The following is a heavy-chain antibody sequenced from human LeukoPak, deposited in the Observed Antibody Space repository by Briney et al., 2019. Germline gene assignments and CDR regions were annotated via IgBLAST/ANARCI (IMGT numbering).Heavy chain of an antibody. J-gene: IGHJ6*02. Sequence: ASVKVSCKASGFTFTSSAMQWVRQARGQRLEWIGWIVVGSGNTNYAQKFQERVTITRDMSTSTAYMELSSLRSEDTAVYYCAADPRGDIVVVPAAIGGGYYYGMDVWGRGTTVTVSS. CDR1: GFTFTSSA. CDR2: IVVGSGNT. D-gene: IGHD2-2*02. V-gene: IGHV1-58*02. CDR3: AADPRGDIVVVPAAIGGGYYYGMDV.